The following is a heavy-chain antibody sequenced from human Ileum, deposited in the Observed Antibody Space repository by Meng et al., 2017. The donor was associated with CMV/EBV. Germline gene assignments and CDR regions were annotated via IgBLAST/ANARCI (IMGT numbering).Heavy chain of an antibody. V-gene: IGHV4-59*01. Sequence: SETLSLTCTVSGGSMDIYYWNWIRQSPGKGLEWIGYVSYRGITSYNPSLKSRVTISADTAKNQFSLNLSSLTAADTAVYFCAREQWLVHTFDYWGQGTRVTGAS. CDR1: GGSMDIYY. CDR3: AREQWLVHTFDY. CDR2: VSYRGIT. J-gene: IGHJ4*02. D-gene: IGHD6-19*01.